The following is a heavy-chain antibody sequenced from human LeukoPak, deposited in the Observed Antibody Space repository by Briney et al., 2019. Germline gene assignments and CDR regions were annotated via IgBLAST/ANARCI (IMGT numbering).Heavy chain of an antibody. J-gene: IGHJ5*02. Sequence: ASVKVSCKASGYTFTSYGISWVRQAPGQGLEWMGWISAYNGNTNYAQKLQGGVTMTTDTSTSTAYMELRSLRSDDTAVYYCARVTRPYWGPEYNWFDPWGQGTLVTVSS. D-gene: IGHD7-27*01. CDR1: GYTFTSYG. CDR2: ISAYNGNT. CDR3: ARVTRPYWGPEYNWFDP. V-gene: IGHV1-18*01.